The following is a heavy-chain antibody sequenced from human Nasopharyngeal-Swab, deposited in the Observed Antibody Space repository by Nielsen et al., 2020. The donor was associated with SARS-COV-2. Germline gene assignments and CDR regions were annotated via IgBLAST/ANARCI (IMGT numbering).Heavy chain of an antibody. D-gene: IGHD2-2*01. Sequence: ASVKVSCKASGYTFTGYYMHWVRQAPGQGLEWMGWINPNSGGTNYAQKFQGWVTMTRDTSIGTAYMELSRLRSDDTAVYYCARCGVVPAAMPYYYGMDVWGQGTTVTVSS. CDR1: GYTFTGYY. J-gene: IGHJ6*02. V-gene: IGHV1-2*04. CDR3: ARCGVVPAAMPYYYGMDV. CDR2: INPNSGGT.